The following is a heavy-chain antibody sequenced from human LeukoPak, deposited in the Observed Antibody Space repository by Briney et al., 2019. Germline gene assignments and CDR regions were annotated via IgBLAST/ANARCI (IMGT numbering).Heavy chain of an antibody. CDR2: ISGSGGST. CDR3: AKGPNFWVTPIAFDM. V-gene: IGHV3-23*01. CDR1: GFTFSSYA. Sequence: PGGSLRLSCAASGFTFSSYAMTWVRQAPGKGLEWVSAISGSGGSTYYADSVKGRFTISRDNSKNTLYLQMDSLRAEDTAVYHCAKGPNFWVTPIAFDMWGRGTMVTVSS. J-gene: IGHJ3*02. D-gene: IGHD3-16*01.